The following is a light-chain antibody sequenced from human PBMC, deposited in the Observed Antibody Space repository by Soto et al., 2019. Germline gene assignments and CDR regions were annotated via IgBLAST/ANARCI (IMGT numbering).Light chain of an antibody. CDR1: QSVSSNY. Sequence: EIVLTQSPGTLSLSPGERATLSCRASQSVSSNYLAWYQQKPGQPPRLLIYGASSRATGIPDRFSGSGSGTDFTLTISRLEPEDFAVYYCQQYDSSPLSFGGWTQVAIK. V-gene: IGKV3-20*01. CDR3: QQYDSSPLS. CDR2: GAS. J-gene: IGKJ4*01.